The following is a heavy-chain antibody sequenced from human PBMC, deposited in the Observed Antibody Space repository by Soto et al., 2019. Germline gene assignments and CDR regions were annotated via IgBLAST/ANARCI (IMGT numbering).Heavy chain of an antibody. J-gene: IGHJ4*02. CDR2: VNPILSMS. Sequence: QVQLVQSGAEVKRPGSSVKVSCKASGDTFNFYSINWVRQAPGLGLEWMGRVNPILSMSNYAQRFQGRVTITADKSTSTPYMELSGLRSEDTAIYYCATSYGSGYRAFDFWGQVALVTVSS. V-gene: IGHV1-69*04. D-gene: IGHD3-10*01. CDR1: GDTFNFYS. CDR3: ATSYGSGYRAFDF.